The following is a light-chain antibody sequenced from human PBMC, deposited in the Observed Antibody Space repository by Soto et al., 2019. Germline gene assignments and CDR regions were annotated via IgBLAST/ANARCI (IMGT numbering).Light chain of an antibody. CDR1: SSDVGGYNY. J-gene: IGLJ1*01. Sequence: QSVRSHSPSASWSPGHSVSISCTGTSSDVGGYNYVSWYQQHPGKAPKLMIYEVNKRPSGVPDRFSGSKSGNTASLTVSGLQAEDEADYYCSSYAGSSNVFGTGTKVTAL. CDR3: SSYAGSSNV. CDR2: EVN. V-gene: IGLV2-8*01.